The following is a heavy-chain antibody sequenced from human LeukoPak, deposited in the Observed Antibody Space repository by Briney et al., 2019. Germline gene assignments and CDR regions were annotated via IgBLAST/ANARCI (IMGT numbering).Heavy chain of an antibody. CDR3: TRTTILYYFDY. CDR2: IHYSGST. V-gene: IGHV4-39*01. J-gene: IGHJ4*02. CDR1: GGSISSSSYY. D-gene: IGHD1-14*01. Sequence: SETLSLTCTVSGGSISSSSYYWGWIRQPPGKGLEWIGSIHYSGSTYYNPSLKSRVTISVDTSKNQFSLKLSSVTAADTAVYYCTRTTILYYFDYWGQGTLVTVSS.